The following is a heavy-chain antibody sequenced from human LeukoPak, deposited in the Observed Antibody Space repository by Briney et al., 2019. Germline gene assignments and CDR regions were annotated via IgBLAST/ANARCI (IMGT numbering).Heavy chain of an antibody. CDR1: GASIDSYY. Sequence: PSETLSLTCTISGASIDSYYWSWIRQPPGKGLEWIGYIYYSGTTNYNPSLKSRVTISVDRSKNQFSLKLSSVTATDTAVYYCARELELRYWGQGTLVTVSS. CDR3: ARELELRY. D-gene: IGHD1-7*01. V-gene: IGHV4-59*12. CDR2: IYYSGTT. J-gene: IGHJ4*02.